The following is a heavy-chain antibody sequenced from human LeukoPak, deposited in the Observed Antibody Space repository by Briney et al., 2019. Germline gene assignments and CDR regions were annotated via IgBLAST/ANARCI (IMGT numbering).Heavy chain of an antibody. Sequence: PGGSLRLSCAASGFTFSSYAMSWVRQAPGKGLEWVSVIYSGGSTYYADSVKGRFTISRDNSKNTLYLQMNSLRAEDTAVYYCARRGYSSSWHPFDYWGQGTLVTVSS. CDR2: IYSGGST. V-gene: IGHV3-66*02. J-gene: IGHJ4*02. CDR1: GFTFSSYA. CDR3: ARRGYSSSWHPFDY. D-gene: IGHD6-13*01.